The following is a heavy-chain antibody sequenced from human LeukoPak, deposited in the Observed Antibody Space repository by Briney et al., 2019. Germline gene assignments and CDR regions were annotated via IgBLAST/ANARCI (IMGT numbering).Heavy chain of an antibody. CDR3: ARHPTLTSGGNFDY. J-gene: IGHJ4*02. Sequence: GSLRLSCAASGFTLSDQYMDWVRQAPGKGLEWIGSLYNTETTYYNPSLQSRVTISVDTSKNQLSLKLSSVTAADTAVYYCARHPTLTSGGNFDYWGQGTLVTVSS. V-gene: IGHV4-38-2*01. CDR1: GFTLSDQY. CDR2: LYNTETT. D-gene: IGHD1-14*01.